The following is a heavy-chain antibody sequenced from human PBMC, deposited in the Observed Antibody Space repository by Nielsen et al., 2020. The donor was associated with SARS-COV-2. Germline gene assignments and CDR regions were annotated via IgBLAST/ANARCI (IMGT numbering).Heavy chain of an antibody. CDR2: ISSSRTYI. J-gene: IGHJ6*02. CDR3: ARDLKFGSLFHGSGFHHNGMDV. V-gene: IGHV3-21*01. CDR1: GFTFSSFA. D-gene: IGHD3-10*01. Sequence: GESLKISCEASGFTFSSFAMNWVRQAPGKGLEWVSSISSSRTYISYADSVKGRFTISRDNAQSSLYLQMNGLRAEDTAVYYCARDLKFGSLFHGSGFHHNGMDVWGQGTTVTVSS.